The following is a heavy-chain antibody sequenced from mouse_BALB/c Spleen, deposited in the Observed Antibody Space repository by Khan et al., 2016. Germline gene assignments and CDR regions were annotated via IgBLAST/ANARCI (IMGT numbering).Heavy chain of an antibody. Sequence: EVELVESGGGLVKPGGSLKLSCAVSGFVFSNYVMSWVRQTPEKRLEWVASIRSGGATYYPDSVKGRLTISRDTARNILHLQMSSLRSEDTAMYSWARVGDGYHYAVGYWGQGTSVTVSS. D-gene: IGHD2-3*01. CDR2: IRSGGAT. J-gene: IGHJ4*01. V-gene: IGHV5-6-5*01. CDR1: GFVFSNYV. CDR3: ARVGDGYHYAVGY.